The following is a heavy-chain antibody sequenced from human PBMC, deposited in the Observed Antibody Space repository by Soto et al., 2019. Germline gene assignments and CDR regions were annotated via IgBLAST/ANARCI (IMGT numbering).Heavy chain of an antibody. V-gene: IGHV4-30-4*02. CDR2: IYYSGST. CDR1: GGSISSGDYY. Sequence: PSVTLSLTCTVSGGSISSGDYYWSWIRQPPGKGLEWIGYIYYSGSTYYNPSLKSRVTISVDTSKSQFSLKLSSVTAADTAVYYCARGGGVYYFDYWGQGTLVTVSS. D-gene: IGHD2-8*02. J-gene: IGHJ4*02. CDR3: ARGGGVYYFDY.